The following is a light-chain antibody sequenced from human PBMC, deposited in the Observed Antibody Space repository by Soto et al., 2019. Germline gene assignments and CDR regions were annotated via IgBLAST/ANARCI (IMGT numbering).Light chain of an antibody. CDR3: QQSGSPSGWT. CDR1: QSVSNTF. CDR2: GAS. V-gene: IGKV3-20*01. J-gene: IGKJ5*01. Sequence: ENVLTQSPGTLSLSPGERATLSCRAGQSVSNTFLAWYQQKPGQAPRLLIYGASNRATGIPDRFSGSGSGTDFTLTISRLEPEDFAVHYCQQSGSPSGWTFGRGTRLEIK.